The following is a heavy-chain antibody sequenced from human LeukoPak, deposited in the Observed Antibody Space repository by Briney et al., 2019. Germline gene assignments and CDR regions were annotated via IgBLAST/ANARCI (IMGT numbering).Heavy chain of an antibody. V-gene: IGHV4-38-2*01. CDR2: IYHSGST. J-gene: IGHJ4*02. D-gene: IGHD3-3*01. CDR3: ARTKPVLRFLEWLLPFDY. CDR1: GYSISSGYY. Sequence: SETLSLTCAVSGYSISSGYYWGWIRQPPGKGLEWIGSIYHSGSTYYNPSLKSRVTISVDTSKNQFSMKLSFVTAADTAVYYCARTKPVLRFLEWLLPFDYWGQGTLVTVSS.